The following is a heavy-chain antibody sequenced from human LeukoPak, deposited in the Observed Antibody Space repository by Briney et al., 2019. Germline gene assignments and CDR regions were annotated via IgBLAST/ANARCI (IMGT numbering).Heavy chain of an antibody. D-gene: IGHD3-22*01. CDR3: AKDLGRYYDNSGYFDY. V-gene: IGHV3-23*01. CDR1: GFTFSSYA. Sequence: GGSLRLSCAASGFTFSSYAMSWVRQAPGKGLEWVSAISGSGGSTYYADSVKGRFTISRDNSKNTLYLQMNSLRAEDTAVYYCAKDLGRYYDNSGYFDYWGQGTLVTVSS. J-gene: IGHJ4*02. CDR2: ISGSGGST.